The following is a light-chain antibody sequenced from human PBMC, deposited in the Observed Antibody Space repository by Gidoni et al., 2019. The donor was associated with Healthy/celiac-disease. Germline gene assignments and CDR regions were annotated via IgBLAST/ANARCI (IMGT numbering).Light chain of an antibody. CDR3: CSYAGSSTVV. CDR2: EGS. V-gene: IGLV2-23*01. Sequence: QSALTQPASVSGSPGQSITISCTGTSSDFGSYNLVSWYQQHPGKAPNLMIYEGSKRPSGVSNRFSGSKSGNTASLTISGLQAEDEADYYCCSYAGSSTVVFGGGTKLTVL. CDR1: SSDFGSYNL. J-gene: IGLJ2*01.